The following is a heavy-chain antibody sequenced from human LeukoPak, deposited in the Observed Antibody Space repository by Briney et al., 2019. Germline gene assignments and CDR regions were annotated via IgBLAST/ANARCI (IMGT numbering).Heavy chain of an antibody. CDR3: AGTTMVRGTYYMDV. D-gene: IGHD3-10*01. CDR1: GYSISSGYY. V-gene: IGHV4-61*01. J-gene: IGHJ6*03. Sequence: SETLSLTCTVSGYSISSGYYWSWIRQPPGKGLQWIGCIHYSGSTNYNPSLKSRVTISVDTSKNQFSLKLSSVTAADTAVYYCAGTTMVRGTYYMDVWGKGTTVTISS. CDR2: IHYSGST.